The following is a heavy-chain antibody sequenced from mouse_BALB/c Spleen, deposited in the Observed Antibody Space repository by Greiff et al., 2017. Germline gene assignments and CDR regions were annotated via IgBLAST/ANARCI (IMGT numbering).Heavy chain of an antibody. Sequence: EVKVVESGGGLVQPGGSRKLSCAASGFTFSSFGMHWVRQAPEKGLEWVAYISSGSSTIYYADTVKGRFTISRDNPKNTLFLQMTSLRSEDTAMYYCARGDYPRRAMDYWGQGTSVTVSS. D-gene: IGHD5-5*01. J-gene: IGHJ4*01. CDR3: ARGDYPRRAMDY. CDR1: GFTFSSFG. V-gene: IGHV5-17*02. CDR2: ISSGSSTI.